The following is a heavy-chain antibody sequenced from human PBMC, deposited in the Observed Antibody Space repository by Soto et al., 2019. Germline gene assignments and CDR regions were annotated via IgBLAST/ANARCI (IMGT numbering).Heavy chain of an antibody. J-gene: IGHJ4*02. CDR2: IYYSGTT. D-gene: IGHD6-19*01. CDR3: ARGSGWFDY. V-gene: IGHV4-59*01. Sequence: QVQPQQSGPGLVKPSETLSLTCTVSGVSLSGFSWSWFRQSPGQGLQWIGYIYYSGTTNYNPSLNGRVIVSADTSKNQFSLKLRSVTAADTALYYCARGSGWFDYFVQGSLVTVSS. CDR1: GVSLSGFS.